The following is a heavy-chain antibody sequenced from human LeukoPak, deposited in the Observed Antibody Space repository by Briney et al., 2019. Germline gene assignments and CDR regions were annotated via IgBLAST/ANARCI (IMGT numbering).Heavy chain of an antibody. Sequence: GGPLRLSCAASGFTFSSYAMSWVRQAPGKGLEWVSAISGSAISGSGGRTYYADSVKGRFTISRDNSKNTLYLQMNSLRAEDTAVYYCAKEALKAAILGYYFDYWGQGTLATVSS. CDR2: ISGSAISGSGGRT. CDR1: GFTFSSYA. CDR3: AKEALKAAILGYYFDY. J-gene: IGHJ4*02. V-gene: IGHV3-23*01. D-gene: IGHD2-2*01.